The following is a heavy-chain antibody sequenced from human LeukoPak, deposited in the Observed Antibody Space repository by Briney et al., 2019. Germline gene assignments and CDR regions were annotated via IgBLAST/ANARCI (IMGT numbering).Heavy chain of an antibody. CDR3: ARGRGWYYYDSSGYPPFDS. J-gene: IGHJ4*02. CDR2: IIPIFDSS. V-gene: IGHV1-69*13. Sequence: ASVKVSCKAPGGTFSSHAIIWVRQAPGQGLEWMGGIIPIFDSSNYAQKFQGRVTITADESTSTAYMELSSLRSEDTAVYYCARGRGWYYYDSSGYPPFDSWGQGTLVTVSS. CDR1: GGTFSSHA. D-gene: IGHD3-22*01.